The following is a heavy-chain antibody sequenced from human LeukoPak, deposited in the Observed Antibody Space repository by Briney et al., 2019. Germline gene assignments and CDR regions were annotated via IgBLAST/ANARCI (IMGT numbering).Heavy chain of an antibody. D-gene: IGHD3-10*01. V-gene: IGHV3-21*01. CDR1: GFTFSSYS. CDR3: ARAPGLLWFGELSFWFDP. J-gene: IGHJ5*02. Sequence: GGSLRLSCAASGFTFSSYSMNWVRQAPGKGLEWVSSISSSSSYIYYADSVKGRFTISRDNAKNSLYLQMNSLRAEDTAVSYCARAPGLLWFGELSFWFDPWGQGTLVTVSS. CDR2: ISSSSSYI.